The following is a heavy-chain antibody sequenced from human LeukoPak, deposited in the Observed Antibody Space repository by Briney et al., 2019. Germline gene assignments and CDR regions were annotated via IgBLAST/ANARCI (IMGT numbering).Heavy chain of an antibody. CDR1: GYTFTSYS. CDR2: IDANTGNP. CDR3: ARGRNYYDSSRYYYEGDAFDI. J-gene: IGHJ3*02. V-gene: IGHV7-4-1*02. D-gene: IGHD3-22*01. Sequence: ASVTVSCKASGYTFTSYSMNWVRQAPGQGLEWMGWIDANTGNPTYVQGFTGRFVFSLDTSVSTAYLQISSLKAEDTAVYYCARGRNYYDSSRYYYEGDAFDIWGQGTMVTVSS.